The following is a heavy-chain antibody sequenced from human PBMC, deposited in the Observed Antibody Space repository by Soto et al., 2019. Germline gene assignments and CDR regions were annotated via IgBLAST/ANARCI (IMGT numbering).Heavy chain of an antibody. CDR1: GFTFSNAW. D-gene: IGHD1-26*01. CDR2: IKSKTDGGTT. J-gene: IGHJ4*02. CDR3: TPTYVYSGSYGRPKSVDY. Sequence: GGSLRLSCAASGFTFSNAWMNWVRQAPGKGLEWVGRIKSKTDGGTTDYAAPVKGRFTISRDDSKNTLYLQMNSLKTEDTAVYYCTPTYVYSGSYGRPKSVDYWGQGTLVTVSS. V-gene: IGHV3-15*07.